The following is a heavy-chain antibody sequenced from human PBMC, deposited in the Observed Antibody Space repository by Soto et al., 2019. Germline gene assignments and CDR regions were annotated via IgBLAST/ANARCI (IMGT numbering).Heavy chain of an antibody. CDR1: GFTFSSYG. V-gene: IGHV3-30*18. CDR2: ISYDGSNK. CDR3: AKEYSSSSSPDY. D-gene: IGHD6-6*01. J-gene: IGHJ4*02. Sequence: GGSLRLSCAASGFTFSSYGMHWVRQAPGKGLEWVAVISYDGSNKYYADSVKGRFTISRDNSKNTLYLQMNSLRAEDTAVYYCAKEYSSSSSPDYWGQGT.